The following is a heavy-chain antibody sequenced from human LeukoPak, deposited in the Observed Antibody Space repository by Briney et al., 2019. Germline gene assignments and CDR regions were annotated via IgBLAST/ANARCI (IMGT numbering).Heavy chain of an antibody. J-gene: IGHJ4*02. CDR1: GGSFTGYF. CDR3: ARGRGKYQLLASDY. D-gene: IGHD2-2*01. Sequence: PSETLSLTCGVDGGSFTGYFYTWIRQPPGKGLEWIGEINYSGSPSYNPSLKSRVTISLDTSKNQVSLKMTSVTAADTAMYFCARGRGKYQLLASDYGGPGTLVTVSS. V-gene: IGHV4-34*01. CDR2: INYSGSP.